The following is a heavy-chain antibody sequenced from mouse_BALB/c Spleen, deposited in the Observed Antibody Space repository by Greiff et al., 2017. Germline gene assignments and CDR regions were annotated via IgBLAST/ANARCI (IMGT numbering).Heavy chain of an antibody. Sequence: LQQPGAELVKPGASVKMSCKASGYTFTSYNMHWVKQTPGQGLEWIGAIYPGNGDTSYNQKFKGKATLTADKSSSTAYMQLSSLTSEDSAVYYCARPLLEGFAYWGQGTLVTVSA. CDR2: IYPGNGDT. J-gene: IGHJ3*01. CDR3: ARPLLEGFAY. D-gene: IGHD2-14*01. V-gene: IGHV1-12*01. CDR1: GYTFTSYN.